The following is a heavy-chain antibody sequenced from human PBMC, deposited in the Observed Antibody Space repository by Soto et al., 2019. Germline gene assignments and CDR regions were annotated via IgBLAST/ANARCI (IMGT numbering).Heavy chain of an antibody. Sequence: PGESLKISCKGSGYSFSSYWTGWLRQMPGKGVEWMGIIYPGDSDTRYSPSFQGQVTISADKAISTAYLQWGSLKASDTAMYYCARRHSYDAFDIWGQGTMVTVSS. D-gene: IGHD5-18*01. V-gene: IGHV5-51*02. CDR1: GYSFSSYW. CDR3: ARRHSYDAFDI. J-gene: IGHJ3*02. CDR2: IYPGDSDT.